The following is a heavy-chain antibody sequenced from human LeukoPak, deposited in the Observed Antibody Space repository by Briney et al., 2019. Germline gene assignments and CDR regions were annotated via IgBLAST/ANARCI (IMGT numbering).Heavy chain of an antibody. Sequence: PGGXXXLSCAASGFTFSSYSMNWVRQAPGKGLEWVSSISSSSSYIYYADSVKGRFTISRDNAKNSLYLQMNSLRAEDTAVYYCARGGPDAFDIWGQGTMVTVSS. CDR2: ISSSSSYI. CDR1: GFTFSSYS. D-gene: IGHD2-15*01. CDR3: ARGGPDAFDI. V-gene: IGHV3-21*01. J-gene: IGHJ3*02.